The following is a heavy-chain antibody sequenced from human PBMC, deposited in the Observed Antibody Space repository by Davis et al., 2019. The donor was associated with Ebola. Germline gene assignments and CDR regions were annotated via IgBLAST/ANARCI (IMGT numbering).Heavy chain of an antibody. V-gene: IGHV3-64*02. CDR1: GFTFSYYA. D-gene: IGHD5-12*01. CDR3: ARGRGSGYDLALGY. CDR2: ISTNGGST. Sequence: PGGSLRLSCAASGFTFSYYAMHWARQAPGKGLEFVSSISTNGGSTYYADSVKGRFTISRDNSKNTLYLQMGSLRAEDMAIYYCARGRGSGYDLALGYWGQGTVVTVSS. J-gene: IGHJ4*02.